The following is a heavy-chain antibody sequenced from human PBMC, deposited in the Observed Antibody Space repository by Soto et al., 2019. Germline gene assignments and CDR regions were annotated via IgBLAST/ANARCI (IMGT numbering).Heavy chain of an antibody. Sequence: EVQLVESGGDLVQPGGSLRLSCAASGFTFSYYNMNWVRQAPGKGLEWTSYVGNSGSAMYYADSVKGRFTVSRDNARNSLYLQLNSLRVEDTAVYYCAREMGSPPARGLDYWGQGTLVTVSS. D-gene: IGHD2-8*01. CDR1: GFTFSYYN. CDR2: VGNSGSAM. CDR3: AREMGSPPARGLDY. J-gene: IGHJ4*02. V-gene: IGHV3-48*01.